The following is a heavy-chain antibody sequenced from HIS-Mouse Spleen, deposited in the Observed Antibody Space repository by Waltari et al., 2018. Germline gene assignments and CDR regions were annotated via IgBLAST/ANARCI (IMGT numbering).Heavy chain of an antibody. CDR1: GGPFGGYY. D-gene: IGHD5-18*01. Sequence: QVQLQQWGAGLLKPSETLSLTCAVYGGPFGGYYWSWIRQPPGKGLEWIGEINHSGSTNYHPALKSRVTISVDTSKNQLSLKLSSVTAADTAVYYCASRVWGTAMPGFDYWGQGTLVTVSS. J-gene: IGHJ4*02. CDR2: INHSGST. CDR3: ASRVWGTAMPGFDY. V-gene: IGHV4-34*01.